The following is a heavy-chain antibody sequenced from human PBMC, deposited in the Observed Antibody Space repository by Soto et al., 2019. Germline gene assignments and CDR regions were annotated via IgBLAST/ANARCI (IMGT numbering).Heavy chain of an antibody. J-gene: IGHJ4*02. CDR3: PKRRGAGGRFDY. Sequence: PGGSLRLSCAASGFTFTNYAMGWVRQAPGQGLEWVSVVSSGGSTYYADSVTGRFTVSRDNSKNTLSLQMNSLRAEDTAVYYCPKRRGAGGRFDYWGQGAMVTVSS. V-gene: IGHV3-23*01. CDR2: VSSGGST. D-gene: IGHD2-15*01. CDR1: GFTFTNYA.